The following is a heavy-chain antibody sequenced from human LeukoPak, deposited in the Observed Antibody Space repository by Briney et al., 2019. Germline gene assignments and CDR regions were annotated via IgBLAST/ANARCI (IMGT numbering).Heavy chain of an antibody. V-gene: IGHV3-33*01. D-gene: IGHD3-22*01. CDR3: ARDKPPPYYYDSSGIFDY. CDR1: GFTFSSYG. J-gene: IGHJ4*02. CDR2: IWYGGSNK. Sequence: QAGGSLRLSCAASGFTFSSYGMHWVRQAPGKGLVWVAVIWYGGSNKYYADSVKGRFTISRDNSKNTLYLQMNSLRAEDTAVYYCARDKPPPYYYDSSGIFDYWGQGTLVTVSS.